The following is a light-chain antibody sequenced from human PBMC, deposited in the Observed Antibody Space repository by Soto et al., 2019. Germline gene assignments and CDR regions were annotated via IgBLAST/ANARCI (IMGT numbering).Light chain of an antibody. CDR3: SSYAGSSTPVV. CDR1: SSDFGAYNY. CDR2: DVS. Sequence: QSVLTQPASVSGSPGQSITISCTGTSSDFGAYNYVSWYQHHPGKAPKIMIYDVSNWPSGVSVRFSGSKSANTASLTISGLQAEDEADYYCSSYAGSSTPVVFGTGTKVTVL. V-gene: IGLV2-14*03. J-gene: IGLJ1*01.